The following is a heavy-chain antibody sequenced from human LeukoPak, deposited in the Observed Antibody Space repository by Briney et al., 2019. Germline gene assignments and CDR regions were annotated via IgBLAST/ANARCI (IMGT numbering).Heavy chain of an antibody. CDR2: IYYSGST. J-gene: IGHJ4*02. CDR3: ARQSGSSTWSFDH. V-gene: IGHV4-59*08. CDR1: GGSIKTNY. D-gene: IGHD6-13*01. Sequence: SETLSLTCTVSGGSIKTNYWSWIRQPPGKGLEWIGYIYYSGSTNYNPSLKSRVTISLDTSKDQFSLKLSSVTAADTAVYYCARQSGSSTWSFDHWGQGTLVTVSS.